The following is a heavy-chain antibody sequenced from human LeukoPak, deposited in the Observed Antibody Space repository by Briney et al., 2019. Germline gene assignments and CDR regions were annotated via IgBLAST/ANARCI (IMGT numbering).Heavy chain of an antibody. J-gene: IGHJ4*02. CDR1: GGSISSGDYY. CDR3: ARDQGPSGFWSGFDY. D-gene: IGHD3-3*01. CDR2: IYYSGST. V-gene: IGHV4-30-4*08. Sequence: SETLSLTCTVSGGSISSGDYYWSWIRQPPGKGLGWIGYIYYSGSTYYNPSLKSRVTISVDTSKNQFSLKLSSVTAADTAVYYCARDQGPSGFWSGFDYWGQGTLVTVSS.